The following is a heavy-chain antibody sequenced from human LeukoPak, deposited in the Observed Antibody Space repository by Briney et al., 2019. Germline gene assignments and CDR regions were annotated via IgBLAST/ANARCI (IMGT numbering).Heavy chain of an antibody. CDR2: MKQDGSQK. CDR3: ARGGTYDI. V-gene: IGHV3-7*01. Sequence: GGSLRLSFVASGFTFSMYWMTWFRQAPGKGLEWVANMKQDGSQKNYVDSVKGRFTISRDNAKKSLYLQMNSLRGEVTAVYYCARGGTYDIWGQGTRVTVSS. CDR1: GFTFSMYW. J-gene: IGHJ3*02.